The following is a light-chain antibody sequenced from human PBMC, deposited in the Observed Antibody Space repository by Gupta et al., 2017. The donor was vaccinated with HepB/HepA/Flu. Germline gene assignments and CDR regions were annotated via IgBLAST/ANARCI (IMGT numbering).Light chain of an antibody. J-gene: IGLJ1*01. CDR1: SSNVEIHG. Sequence: QSVVTQPPSASGTPGQRVTISCSGSSSNVEIHGINWYQQLPGTALKLLIFHTNQRPSGVPDRFSGSKSGTSASLAISGLQSGDEADYFCGTWDNSLNAFVFGTGTKVTVL. V-gene: IGLV1-44*01. CDR2: HTN. CDR3: GTWDNSLNAFV.